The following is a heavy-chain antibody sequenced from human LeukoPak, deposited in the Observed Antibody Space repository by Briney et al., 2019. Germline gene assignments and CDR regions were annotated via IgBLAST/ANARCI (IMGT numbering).Heavy chain of an antibody. J-gene: IGHJ4*02. D-gene: IGHD5-18*01. CDR3: ARGGRAMVTLADY. CDR1: GFTFSSYA. CDR2: ISYDGSNK. V-gene: IGHV3-30*04. Sequence: GGSLRLSCAASGFTFSSYAMHWVRQAPGKGLEWVAVISYDGSNKYYADSVKGRFTISRDNSKNTLYLQMNSLRAEDTAVYYCARGGRAMVTLADYWGQGTLVTVSS.